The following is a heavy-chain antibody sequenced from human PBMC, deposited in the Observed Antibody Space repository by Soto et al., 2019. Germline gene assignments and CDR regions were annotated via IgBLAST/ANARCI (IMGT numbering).Heavy chain of an antibody. CDR3: AREDSGYDYPNY. CDR2: IIPIFGTA. D-gene: IGHD5-12*01. J-gene: IGHJ4*02. V-gene: IGHV1-69*06. CDR1: GGTFSSYA. Sequence: SVKVSCKASGGTFSSYAISWVRQAPGQGLEWMGGIIPIFGTANYAQKFQGRVTITADKSTSTAYMELSSLRSEDTAVYYCAREDSGYDYPNYWGQGTLVTVSS.